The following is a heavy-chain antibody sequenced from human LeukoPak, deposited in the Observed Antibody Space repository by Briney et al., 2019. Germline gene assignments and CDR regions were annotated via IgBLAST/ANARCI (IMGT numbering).Heavy chain of an antibody. V-gene: IGHV3-15*01. J-gene: IGHJ6*03. CDR1: GFTFSNAW. D-gene: IGHD1-14*01. Sequence: GGSLRLSCAAPGFTFSNAWMSWVRQAPGKGLEWVGRIKSKTDGGTTDYAAPVKGRFTISRDDSKNTLYLQMNSLKTEDTAVYYCTTVVGTGYYYYYMDAWGKGTTVTVSS. CDR2: IKSKTDGGTT. CDR3: TTVVGTGYYYYYMDA.